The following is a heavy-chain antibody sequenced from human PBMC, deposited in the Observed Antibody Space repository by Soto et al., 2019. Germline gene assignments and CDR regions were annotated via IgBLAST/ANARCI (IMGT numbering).Heavy chain of an antibody. CDR1: GFTFSNYA. CDR2: ISASGGRT. Sequence: PGGSLRLSCAASGFTFSNYAMNWVRQAPGKGLEWVSGISASGGRTYYGDSVKGRFTISRDNSKDTLYLQMNSLRAEDTAVYYCAKVYVAGINDAFDIWGQGTMVTVSS. J-gene: IGHJ3*02. V-gene: IGHV3-23*01. CDR3: AKVYVAGINDAFDI. D-gene: IGHD3-10*01.